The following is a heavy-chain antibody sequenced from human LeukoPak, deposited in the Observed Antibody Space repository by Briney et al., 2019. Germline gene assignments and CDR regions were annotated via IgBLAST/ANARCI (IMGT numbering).Heavy chain of an antibody. Sequence: GVSLRLSCAASGFAFSSYNMSWVRQAPGKGLEWGSAISGSGGSTYYADSVKGRFTISRDNSKNTLYVQMSSLRAEDTAVYYCAKDGYSYVRDAFDIWGQGTMVTVSS. CDR2: ISGSGGST. V-gene: IGHV3-23*01. J-gene: IGHJ3*02. CDR1: GFAFSSYN. D-gene: IGHD5-18*01. CDR3: AKDGYSYVRDAFDI.